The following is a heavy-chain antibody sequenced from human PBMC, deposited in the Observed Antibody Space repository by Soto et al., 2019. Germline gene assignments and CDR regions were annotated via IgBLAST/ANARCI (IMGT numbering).Heavy chain of an antibody. J-gene: IGHJ4*02. CDR2: IWYDGSNK. Sequence: QVQLVESGGGVVQPGRSLRLSCAASGFTFSSYGMHWVRQAPGKGLEWVAVIWYDGSNKYYADSVKGRLTISRDNSKNTLYLQMNSLRAEDTAVYYCARAFLDGRYSSSALGYWGQGTLVTVSS. V-gene: IGHV3-33*01. CDR3: ARAFLDGRYSSSALGY. CDR1: GFTFSSYG. D-gene: IGHD6-13*01.